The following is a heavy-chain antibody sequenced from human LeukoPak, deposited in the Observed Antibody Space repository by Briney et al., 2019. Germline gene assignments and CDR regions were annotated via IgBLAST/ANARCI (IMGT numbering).Heavy chain of an antibody. Sequence: SETLFLTCTVSGGSISSYYWSWIRQPPGKGLEWIGYIYTSGSTNYNPSLKSRVTISVDTSKNQFSLKLSSVTAADTAVYYCASLDSSGYYYYFDYWGQGTLVTVSS. J-gene: IGHJ4*02. CDR3: ASLDSSGYYYYFDY. CDR2: IYTSGST. CDR1: GGSISSYY. D-gene: IGHD3-22*01. V-gene: IGHV4-4*09.